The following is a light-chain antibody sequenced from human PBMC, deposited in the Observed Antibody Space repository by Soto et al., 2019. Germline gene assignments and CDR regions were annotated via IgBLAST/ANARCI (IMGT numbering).Light chain of an antibody. Sequence: QSVLTQPPSASGTPGQRVSISCSGSRSNIGRNYVYWYQQLPGTAPKLLIQRNNERPSGVPDRFSGSKSGTSVSLAISGLRSEDEATYYCAAWDDTLNGQVFGGGTPPTVL. CDR2: RNN. J-gene: IGLJ3*02. V-gene: IGLV1-47*01. CDR3: AAWDDTLNGQV. CDR1: RSNIGRNY.